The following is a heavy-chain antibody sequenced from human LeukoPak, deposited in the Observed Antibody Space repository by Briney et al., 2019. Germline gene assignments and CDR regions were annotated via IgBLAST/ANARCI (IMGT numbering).Heavy chain of an antibody. CDR3: ARWTIFLGFDC. CDR2: ISQSGDT. V-gene: IGHV4-4*02. J-gene: IGHJ4*02. Sequence: SETLSLTCAVYGDSMNKNNWWNWVRQPPGKGLEWVGEISQSGDTNYNPSLKSRVAISLDKSRNHFSLNLNSVTAADTAVYYCARWTIFLGFDCWGQGILVTVSS. CDR1: GDSMNKNNW. D-gene: IGHD3-3*01.